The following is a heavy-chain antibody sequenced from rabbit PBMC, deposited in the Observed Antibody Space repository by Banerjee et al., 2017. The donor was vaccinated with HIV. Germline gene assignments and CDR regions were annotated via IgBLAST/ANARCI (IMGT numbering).Heavy chain of an antibody. CDR2: IVTSSGST. CDR1: GFSFSSTYY. CDR3: ARGVSAGYGGYGYVPYYFYL. V-gene: IGHV1S43*01. D-gene: IGHD6-1*01. J-gene: IGHJ4*01. Sequence: QSLEESGGDLVKPGASLTLTCTASGFSFSSTYYMCWVRQAPGKGLELITCIVTSSGSTWYASWVNGRFTVSRSTSLNTVDLKMTSLTAADTATYFCARGVSAGYGGYGYVPYYFYLWGPGTLVTVS.